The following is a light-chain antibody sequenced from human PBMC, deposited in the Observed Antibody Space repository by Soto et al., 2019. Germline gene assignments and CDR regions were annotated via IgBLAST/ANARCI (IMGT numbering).Light chain of an antibody. J-gene: IGKJ4*01. CDR2: FAS. CDR3: QPYTAWPLT. V-gene: IGKV3-15*01. Sequence: IVMTQSPATLSVSPGEKATLSCRASQTVYNNLAWYQQKPGQAPRLLVYFASTRATGIPARFSGSGSGTEFSLTISSLQSEDFALYYCQPYTAWPLTFGGGTKVETK. CDR1: QTVYNN.